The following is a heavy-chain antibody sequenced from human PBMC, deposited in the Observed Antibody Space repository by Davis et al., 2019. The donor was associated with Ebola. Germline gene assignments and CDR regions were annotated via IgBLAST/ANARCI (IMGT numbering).Heavy chain of an antibody. CDR2: MSYDGRHK. CDR3: ARDLGGYCSSTACYDHYYYYGMDV. J-gene: IGHJ6*02. D-gene: IGHD2-2*01. V-gene: IGHV3-30*04. Sequence: GESLKISCAASGFTFSTYAMHWVRQAPGKGLEWVAIMSYDGRHKYYADSVKGRFTISRDNSKNTLYLQMNSLRAEDAAVYYCARDLGGYCSSTACYDHYYYYGMDVWGQGTMVTVSS. CDR1: GFTFSTYA.